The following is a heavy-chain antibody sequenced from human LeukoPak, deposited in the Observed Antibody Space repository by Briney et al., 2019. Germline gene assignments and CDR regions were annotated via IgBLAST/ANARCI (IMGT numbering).Heavy chain of an antibody. J-gene: IGHJ6*04. Sequence: GGSLRLSCAASGFTFSSYEMNWVRQAPGKGLEWVSYISSSGSTIYYADSVKGRFTISRDNAKNSLYLQMNSLRAEDTAVYFCTRGGYSSSTSCYKNGTDVWGKGTTVTVSS. CDR1: GFTFSSYE. V-gene: IGHV3-48*03. CDR3: TRGGYSSSTSCYKNGTDV. CDR2: ISSSGSTI. D-gene: IGHD2-2*02.